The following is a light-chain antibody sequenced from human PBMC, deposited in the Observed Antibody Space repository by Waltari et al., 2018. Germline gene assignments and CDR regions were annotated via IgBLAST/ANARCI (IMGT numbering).Light chain of an antibody. J-gene: IGKJ1*01. V-gene: IGKV3-15*01. CDR2: RAS. CDR3: QQYNNWRTT. Sequence: EVVVTQSPGTLSLSPGETATLPCRASQNVYTNIGWYQQKPGQPPRLLIYRASSRDTGVPARFSGSGSGTEFTLTINSLQSEDFAIYYCQQYNNWRTTFGQGTRVEI. CDR1: QNVYTN.